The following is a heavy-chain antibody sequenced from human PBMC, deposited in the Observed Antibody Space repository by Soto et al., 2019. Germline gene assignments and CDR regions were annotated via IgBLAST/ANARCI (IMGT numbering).Heavy chain of an antibody. CDR1: GFSFSSYS. CDR2: ISSSASHI. Sequence: EVQLVESGGGLVKPGGSLRLSCAASGFSFSSYSMNWVRQAPGKGLEWVSSISSSASHINYADSVKGRCTISRDNAKNTLYLQINSLRYEDTAVYYCARGDREDIAVVVGARPGEYGVDVWGQGTTVTVSS. V-gene: IGHV3-21*01. J-gene: IGHJ6*02. D-gene: IGHD2-15*01. CDR3: ARGDREDIAVVVGARPGEYGVDV.